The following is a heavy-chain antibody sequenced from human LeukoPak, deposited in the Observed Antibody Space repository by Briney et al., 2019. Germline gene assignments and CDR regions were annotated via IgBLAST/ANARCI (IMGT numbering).Heavy chain of an antibody. CDR3: ARGVYCTNGVCYTPGAFDI. D-gene: IGHD2-8*01. Sequence: SETLSLTCTVSGYSINSGYYWGWIRQPPGKGLEWIGSIYHSGSTYYNPSLKSRVTISVDTSKNQFSLKLSSVTAADTAVYYCARGVYCTNGVCYTPGAFDIWGQGTMVTVSS. V-gene: IGHV4-38-2*02. CDR1: GYSINSGYY. J-gene: IGHJ3*02. CDR2: IYHSGST.